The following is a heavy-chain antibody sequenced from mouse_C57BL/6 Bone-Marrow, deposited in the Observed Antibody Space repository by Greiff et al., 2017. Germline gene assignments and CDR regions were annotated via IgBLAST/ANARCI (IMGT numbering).Heavy chain of an antibody. CDR3: TSLRSVDY. J-gene: IGHJ2*01. CDR2: NDPENGDT. CDR1: GFNIKDDY. V-gene: IGHV14-4*01. D-gene: IGHD1-1*01. Sequence: EVQLVESGAELVRPGASVKLSCTASGFNIKDDYMPWVKQRPEQGLEWIGWNDPENGDTEYASKFQGKATITAEPSSNTASLQLSSLTSEDTAVYYCTSLRSVDYWGQGTTLTVSS.